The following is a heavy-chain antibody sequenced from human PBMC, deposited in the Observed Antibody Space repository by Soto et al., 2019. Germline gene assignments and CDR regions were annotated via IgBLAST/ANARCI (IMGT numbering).Heavy chain of an antibody. V-gene: IGHV3-30-3*01. CDR1: GFTFSSYA. CDR3: ARDLSGSGIIDYYYGMDV. Sequence: QVQLVESGGGVVQPGRSLRLSCAASGFTFSSYAMHWVRRAPGKGLEWVAVISYDGSNKYYADSVKGRFTVSRDNYMNTLYLQMNSLRVEDTAVYYCARDLSGSGIIDYYYGMDVWGQGTTVTVSS. D-gene: IGHD3-10*01. J-gene: IGHJ6*02. CDR2: ISYDGSNK.